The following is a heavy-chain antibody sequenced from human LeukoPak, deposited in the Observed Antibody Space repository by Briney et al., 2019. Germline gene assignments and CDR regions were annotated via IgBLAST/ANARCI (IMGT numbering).Heavy chain of an antibody. Sequence: NTSETLSLTCTVSGGSTSSSSYYWGWIRQPPGKGLEWIGSIYYSGSTYYNPSLKSRVTISVDTSKNQFSLKLSSVTAADTAVYYCARLRYSSGWYPGLVDYWGQGTLVTVSS. CDR1: GGSTSSSSYY. CDR2: IYYSGST. V-gene: IGHV4-39*01. D-gene: IGHD6-19*01. J-gene: IGHJ4*02. CDR3: ARLRYSSGWYPGLVDY.